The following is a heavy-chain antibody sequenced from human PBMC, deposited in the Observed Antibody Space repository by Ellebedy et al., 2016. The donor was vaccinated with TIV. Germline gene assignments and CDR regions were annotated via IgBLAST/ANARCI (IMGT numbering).Heavy chain of an antibody. V-gene: IGHV3-48*02. D-gene: IGHD1-14*01. CDR2: ISSSGSPI. CDR3: ARDENHGAEVIDY. Sequence: PGGSLRLSCAVSGFTFSSYSMNWVRQAPGKGLEWVSYISSSGSPIHYADSVKGRVSISRDNVKNSLYLQMNSLRDEDTAVYYCARDENHGAEVIDYWGQGTLVTVSS. J-gene: IGHJ4*02. CDR1: GFTFSSYS.